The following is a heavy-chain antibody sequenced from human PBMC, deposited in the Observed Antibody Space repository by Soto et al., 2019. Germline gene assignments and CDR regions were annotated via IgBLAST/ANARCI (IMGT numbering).Heavy chain of an antibody. CDR2: IFPGNSDT. V-gene: IGHV5-51*01. Sequence: GESLKISCEGSGYSFPNYWIAWVRQMPGKGLEWMGIIFPGNSDTRYSPSFQGQVTFSADKSISTAFLQWSSLRASDTAIYYCARQYVSVPTIPLLSYDYWGQGTLVTVSS. J-gene: IGHJ4*02. CDR3: ARQYVSVPTIPLLSYDY. CDR1: GYSFPNYW. D-gene: IGHD4-17*01.